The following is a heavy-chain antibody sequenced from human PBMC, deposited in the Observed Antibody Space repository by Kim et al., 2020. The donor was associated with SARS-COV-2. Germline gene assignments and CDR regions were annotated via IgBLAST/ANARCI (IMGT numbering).Heavy chain of an antibody. Sequence: ASVKVSCKASGYSFTTYGISWVRQAPGQGLEWMGWVSTYDGGTNYAQNFQGRVTMTADTSTNTAYMDLGSLSSDDTAVYYCARDWFPWGNLDCFDPWGQGTLVSVSS. CDR3: ARDWFPWGNLDCFDP. CDR1: GYSFTTYG. J-gene: IGHJ5*02. D-gene: IGHD3-16*01. CDR2: VSTYDGGT. V-gene: IGHV1-18*04.